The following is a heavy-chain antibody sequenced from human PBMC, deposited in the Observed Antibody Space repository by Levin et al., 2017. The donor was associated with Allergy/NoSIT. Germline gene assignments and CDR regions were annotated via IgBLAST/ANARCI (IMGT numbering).Heavy chain of an antibody. CDR2: INRDGRT. CDR3: TTKADYGDYDDAFDI. V-gene: IGHV4-34*01. Sequence: SETLSLTCAVSGGSFSDNDWTWIRQPPGKGLEWIGEINRDGRTKFNPSLKSRVTMSLYSSKNQLSLNLSSVTAADTAVYYCTTKADYGDYDDAFDIWGQGTMVTVSS. J-gene: IGHJ3*02. CDR1: GGSFSDND. D-gene: IGHD4-17*01.